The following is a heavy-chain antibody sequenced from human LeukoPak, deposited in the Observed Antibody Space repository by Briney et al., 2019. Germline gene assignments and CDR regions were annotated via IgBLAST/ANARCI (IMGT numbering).Heavy chain of an antibody. V-gene: IGHV4-30-2*01. J-gene: IGHJ4*02. CDR1: GGSISSGGYS. CDR2: IYHSGST. CDR3: ARDKDYYDSSGYYDY. Sequence: SETLSLTCAVSGGSISSGGYSWSWIRQPPGKGLEWIGYIYHSGSTYYNPSLKSRVTISVDKSKNQFSLKLSSVTAADTAVYYCARDKDYYDSSGYYDYWGQGTLVTVSS. D-gene: IGHD3-22*01.